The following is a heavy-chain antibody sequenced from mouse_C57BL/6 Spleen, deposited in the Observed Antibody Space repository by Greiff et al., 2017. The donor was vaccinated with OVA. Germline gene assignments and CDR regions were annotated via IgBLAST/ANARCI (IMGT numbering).Heavy chain of an antibody. J-gene: IGHJ4*01. D-gene: IGHD1-1*01. CDR1: GYTFTDYY. CDR2: IYPGSGNT. V-gene: IGHV1-76*01. Sequence: QVQLQQSGAALVRPGASVTLSFKASGYTFTDYYINWVKQRPGQGLEWIARIYPGSGNTYYNEKFKGKATLTAEKSSSTAYMQLSSLTSEDSAVYFCARGGYGSPYAMDYWGQGTSVTVSS. CDR3: ARGGYGSPYAMDY.